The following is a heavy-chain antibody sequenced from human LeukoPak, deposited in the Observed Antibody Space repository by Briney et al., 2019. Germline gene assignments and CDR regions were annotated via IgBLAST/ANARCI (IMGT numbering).Heavy chain of an antibody. V-gene: IGHV4-59*01. CDR1: GGSLSSSY. J-gene: IGHJ6*02. D-gene: IGHD3-10*01. CDR3: ARVARGVSSYYYYGMDV. Sequence: SETLSLTCTVSGGSLSSSYWSWIRQPPGRGLEWIGYIYYSGSTNYNPSLKSRVTMSVDPSQNQFSLKVSSVTAADTAVYYCARVARGVSSYYYYGMDVWGQGTRVTVSS. CDR2: IYYSGST.